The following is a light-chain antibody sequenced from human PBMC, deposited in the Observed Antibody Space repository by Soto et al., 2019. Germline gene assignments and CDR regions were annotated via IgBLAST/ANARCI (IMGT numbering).Light chain of an antibody. V-gene: IGKV3-20*01. CDR2: GAS. CDR1: QSVSSSY. Sequence: EIVLTQSPGTLSLSPGERATLSCRASQSVSSSYLAWYQQKPGQAPRLLIYGASSRATGIPDRFSGSGSGTDFTLTISRLEPEDFAVYYCQQYGSSPEPGFTFGPGTKVDIK. CDR3: QQYGSSPEPGFT. J-gene: IGKJ3*01.